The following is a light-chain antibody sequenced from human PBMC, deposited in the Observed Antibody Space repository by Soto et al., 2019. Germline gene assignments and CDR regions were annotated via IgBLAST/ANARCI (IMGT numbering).Light chain of an antibody. Sequence: IPLTQSPSSLSASVGAIATVTCRASQNISNYFAWYQQYPGRAPKILIYLASTLESGVPSRFSGSGSGTDFTLTISSRQPEDFATYYCQQLESDPPWTFGQGTRVEIK. CDR2: LAS. J-gene: IGKJ1*01. CDR1: QNISNY. CDR3: QQLESDPPWT. V-gene: IGKV1-9*01.